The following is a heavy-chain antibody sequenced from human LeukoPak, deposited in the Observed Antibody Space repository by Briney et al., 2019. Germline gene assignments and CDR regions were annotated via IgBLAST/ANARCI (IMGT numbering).Heavy chain of an antibody. V-gene: IGHV4-39*01. J-gene: IGHJ4*02. D-gene: IGHD1-14*01. CDR1: GGSISSSSYY. CDR2: IYYSGST. CDR3: ARHLGRSGDY. Sequence: PSETLSLTCTVSGGSISSSSYYWGWIRQPPGKGLEWIGSIYYSGSTYYNPSLKSRVTISVDTSKNQFSLKLSSVTAADTAVYYCARHLGRSGDYWGQGALVTVSS.